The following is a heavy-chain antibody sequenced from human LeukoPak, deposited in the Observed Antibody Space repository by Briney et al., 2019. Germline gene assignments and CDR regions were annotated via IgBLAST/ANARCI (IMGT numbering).Heavy chain of an antibody. CDR3: ASPWGIAAAI. CDR1: GFTFSDYY. CDR2: TSSSSSYT. V-gene: IGHV3-11*03. J-gene: IGHJ4*02. D-gene: IGHD6-13*01. Sequence: KPGGSLRLSCAASGFTFSDYYMSWIRQAPGKGLEWVSYTSSSSSYTNYADSVKGRFTISRDNAKNSLYLQMNSLRAEDTAVYYCASPWGIAAAIWGQGTLVTVSS.